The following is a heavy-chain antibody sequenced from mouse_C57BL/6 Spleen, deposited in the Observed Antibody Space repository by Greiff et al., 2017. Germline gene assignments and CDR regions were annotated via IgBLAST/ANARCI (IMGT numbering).Heavy chain of an antibody. CDR2: ISYDGSN. D-gene: IGHD2-5*01. V-gene: IGHV3-6*01. CDR3: ARHSNYYFDY. Sequence: EVQLQQSGPGLVKPSQSLSLTCSVTGYSITSGYYWNWIRQFPGNKLEWMGYISYDGSNNYNPSLKNRISITRDTSKNQFFLKLNSVTTEDTATYYCARHSNYYFDYWGQGTTLTVSS. CDR1: GYSITSGYY. J-gene: IGHJ2*01.